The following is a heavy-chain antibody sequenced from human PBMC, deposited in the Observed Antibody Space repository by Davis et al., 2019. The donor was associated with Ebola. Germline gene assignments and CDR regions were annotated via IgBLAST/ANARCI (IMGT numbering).Heavy chain of an antibody. CDR1: GFTFSSYS. V-gene: IGHV3-48*02. J-gene: IGHJ5*02. Sequence: PGGSLRLSCAASGFTFSSYSMSWVRQAPGKGLEWVSYISPSGDTISYADSLKGRFTISRDNAKNSLYLQMNSLRDEDTAVYYCARGQSLDPWGQGTLVTVSS. CDR2: ISPSGDTI. CDR3: ARGQSLDP.